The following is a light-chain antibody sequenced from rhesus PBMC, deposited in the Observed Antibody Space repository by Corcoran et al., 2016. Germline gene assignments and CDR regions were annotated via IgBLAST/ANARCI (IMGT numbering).Light chain of an antibody. Sequence: DIQMTQSPSSLSASVGDRVTITCRASQGISSWLAWYQQTPGKAPKLLIYKASSLQSGVPSRFSCSGSGTDVTLTISSLQPEDFATYYCQQYNSAPRTFGQGTKVEIK. V-gene: IGKV1-21*01. CDR1: QGISSW. J-gene: IGKJ1*01. CDR3: QQYNSAPRT. CDR2: KAS.